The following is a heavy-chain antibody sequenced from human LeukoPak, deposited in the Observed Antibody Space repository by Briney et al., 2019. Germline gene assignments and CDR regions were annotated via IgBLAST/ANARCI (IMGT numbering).Heavy chain of an antibody. V-gene: IGHV3-21*01. J-gene: IGHJ3*02. CDR3: ARDALYGGGAFDI. CDR2: ISSTSSYI. D-gene: IGHD4-23*01. CDR1: GFTFSSSS. Sequence: GGSLRLSSAASGFTFSSSSMNLGRQAPGKGLNCLSSISSTSSYIYYADSVKGRFTISRDNDKNSLYLQMNSLRDEDTAVYYCARDALYGGGAFDIWGQGKMVTVSS.